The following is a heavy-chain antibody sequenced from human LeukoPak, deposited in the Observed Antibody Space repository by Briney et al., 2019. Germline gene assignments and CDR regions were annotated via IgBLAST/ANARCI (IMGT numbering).Heavy chain of an antibody. V-gene: IGHV3-23*01. CDR2: ITSSGAGT. CDR3: AKDRPNYYDTSGHYYRRNGDC. J-gene: IGHJ4*02. D-gene: IGHD3-22*01. CDR1: GFTFSIYA. Sequence: GGSLRLSCAASGFTFSIYAMSWVRQPPGKGLEWVSSITSSGAGTYYPDSVKGRFTISRDNSENTLYLQMNSLRAEDTAVYYCAKDRPNYYDTSGHYYRRNGDCWGQGTLVTVS.